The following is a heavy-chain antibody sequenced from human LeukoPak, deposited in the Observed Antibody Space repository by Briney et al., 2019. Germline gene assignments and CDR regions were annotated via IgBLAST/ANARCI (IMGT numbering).Heavy chain of an antibody. Sequence: GGPLRLSCAASGFTFSSYEMIWVRQAPGKGLEWCSYISSSGSTIYYADSVRGRFTISRDNAKNSLYLQMNSLRAEDTAVYYCAELGITMIGGVWGKGTTVTISS. V-gene: IGHV3-48*03. D-gene: IGHD3-10*02. J-gene: IGHJ6*04. CDR3: AELGITMIGGV. CDR1: GFTFSSYE. CDR2: ISSSGSTI.